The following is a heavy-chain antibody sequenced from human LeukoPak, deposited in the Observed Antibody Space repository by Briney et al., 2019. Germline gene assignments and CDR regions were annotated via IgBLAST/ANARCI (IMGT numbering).Heavy chain of an antibody. CDR3: ARAIVIMVSTQLVGYYYMDV. CDR2: INHSGST. Sequence: SETLSLTCAVYGGSFSGYYWSWIRQPPGKGLEWIGEINHSGSTNYNPSLKSRVTISVDTSKNQFSLKLSSVTAADTAVYYCARAIVIMVSTQLVGYYYMDVWGKGTTVTVSS. D-gene: IGHD2-8*01. V-gene: IGHV4-34*01. J-gene: IGHJ6*03. CDR1: GGSFSGYY.